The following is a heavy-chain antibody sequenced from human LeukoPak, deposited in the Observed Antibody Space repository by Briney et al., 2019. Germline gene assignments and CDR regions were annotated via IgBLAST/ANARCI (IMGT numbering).Heavy chain of an antibody. D-gene: IGHD2-2*01. CDR1: GFTFSSYA. CDR3: AKRSSYCSSTSCRGVYYYYMDV. Sequence: GGSLRLSCAASGFTFSSYAMSWVRQAPGKGLEWVSAISGSGGSTCYADSVKGRFTISRDNSKNTLYLQMNSLRAEDTAVYYCAKRSSYCSSTSCRGVYYYYMDVWGKGTTVTVSS. CDR2: ISGSGGST. J-gene: IGHJ6*03. V-gene: IGHV3-23*01.